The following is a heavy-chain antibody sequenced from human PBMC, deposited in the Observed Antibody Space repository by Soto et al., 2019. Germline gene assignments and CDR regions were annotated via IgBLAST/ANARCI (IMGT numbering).Heavy chain of an antibody. CDR3: TRDASRDSSARGWFEP. D-gene: IGHD6-13*01. CDR2: ISSNSAYI. CDR1: GFTFRSFT. V-gene: IGHV3-21*01. Sequence: SLILSCAASGFTFRSFTMNWVRQAPGKGLEWVSTISSNSAYIYYTDALRCRFTISRDNAKNSLHLQMNSLRAEDTAVYYCTRDASRDSSARGWFEPRGKGTLVTVSS. J-gene: IGHJ5*02.